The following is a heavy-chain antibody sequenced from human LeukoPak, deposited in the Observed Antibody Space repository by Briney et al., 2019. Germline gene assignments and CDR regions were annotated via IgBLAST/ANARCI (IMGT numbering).Heavy chain of an antibody. CDR3: ARLQYSFLYGSGSYGVDY. J-gene: IGHJ4*02. CDR2: IKQEGSEK. Sequence: GGSLRLSCAASGFTFSSYWMSWVRQAPGKGLEWVANIKQEGSEKYYVDSVKGRFTISRDNAKNSLYLQMNSLRAEDTAVYYCARLQYSFLYGSGSYGVDYWGQGTLVTVSS. D-gene: IGHD3-10*01. CDR1: GFTFSSYW. V-gene: IGHV3-7*01.